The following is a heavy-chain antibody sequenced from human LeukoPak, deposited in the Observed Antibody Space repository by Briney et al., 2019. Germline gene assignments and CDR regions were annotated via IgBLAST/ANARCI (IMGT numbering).Heavy chain of an antibody. CDR1: ALTFSSCA. J-gene: IGHJ4*02. CDR2: ISGSGGTT. CDR3: ARGGSSGFYNHFDS. D-gene: IGHD3-22*01. Sequence: GGSLRLSCATSALTFSSCAMSWVRQAPGKGLEWVSTISGSGGTTYYADSVKGRVTISRDNSKNTLYLQMKSLRAEDTAVYYCARGGSSGFYNHFDSWGQGTLVTVSS. V-gene: IGHV3-23*01.